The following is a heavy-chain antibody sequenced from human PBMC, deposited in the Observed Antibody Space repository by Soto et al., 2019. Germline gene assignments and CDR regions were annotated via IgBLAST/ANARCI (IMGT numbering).Heavy chain of an antibody. CDR1: GFSFSDCA. Sequence: GSLRLSCAASGFSFSDCAMSWVRQTPGKGLEWVSGISGDVVTTSYADSVWGRFTISRDNSKNTLYLQMDSLRDEDTAVYFCAKSPIAVRGVIRPFDYWGQGTLVTVSS. J-gene: IGHJ4*02. CDR2: ISGDVVTT. V-gene: IGHV3-23*01. D-gene: IGHD3-10*01. CDR3: AKSPIAVRGVIRPFDY.